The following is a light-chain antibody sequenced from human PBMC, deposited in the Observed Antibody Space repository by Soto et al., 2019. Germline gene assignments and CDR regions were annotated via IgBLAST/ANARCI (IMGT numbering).Light chain of an antibody. V-gene: IGKV3-20*01. Sequence: EIVLTQSPGTLSLSPGERATLSCRTRQSVSNTYLAWYQQKPGQAPRLLIYGASSRATGIPDRFSGSGSGTDFTLTISRLEPEDFAVYHCQQYGTSPPVYAFGQGTKLEIK. CDR1: QSVSNTY. CDR2: GAS. J-gene: IGKJ2*01. CDR3: QQYGTSPPVYA.